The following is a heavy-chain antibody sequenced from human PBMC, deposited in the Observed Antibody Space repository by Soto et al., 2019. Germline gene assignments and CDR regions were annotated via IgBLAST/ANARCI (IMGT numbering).Heavy chain of an antibody. D-gene: IGHD3-3*01. V-gene: IGHV3-33*01. CDR2: IWYDGSNK. J-gene: IGHJ6*02. Sequence: QVQLVESGGGMVQPGRSLRLSCAASGFTFSSYGMHWVRQAPGKGLEWVAVIWYDGSNKYYADSVKGRFTISRDNSKNTLYLQMNSLRAEDTAVYYCARDRKGYYDFWSGYYIPYYYGMDVWGQGTTVTVSS. CDR3: ARDRKGYYDFWSGYYIPYYYGMDV. CDR1: GFTFSSYG.